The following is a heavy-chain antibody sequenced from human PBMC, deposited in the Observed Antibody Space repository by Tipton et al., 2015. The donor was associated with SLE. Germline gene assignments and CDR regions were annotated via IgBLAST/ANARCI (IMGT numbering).Heavy chain of an antibody. D-gene: IGHD3-22*01. Sequence: SLRLSCAASGFTFSSYAMHWVRQAPGKGLEWVAVISYDGSNKYYADSVKGRFTISRDNSKNTLYLQMNSLRAEDTAVYYCARAGMIVDFDAFDIWGQGTMVTVSS. CDR1: GFTFSSYA. V-gene: IGHV3-30-3*01. CDR2: ISYDGSNK. CDR3: ARAGMIVDFDAFDI. J-gene: IGHJ3*02.